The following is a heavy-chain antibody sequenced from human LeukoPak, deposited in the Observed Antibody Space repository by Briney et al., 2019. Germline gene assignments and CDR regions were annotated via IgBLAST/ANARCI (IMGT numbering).Heavy chain of an antibody. CDR2: ISYDGSNK. Sequence: PGGSLRLSCAASGFTFSSYSMNWVRQAPGKGLEWVAVISYDGSNKYYADSVKGRFTISRDNSKNTLYLQMNSLRAEDTAVYYCAKDGRMVRGGDYYYYYYMDVWGKGTTVTISS. CDR3: AKDGRMVRGGDYYYYYYMDV. J-gene: IGHJ6*03. V-gene: IGHV3-30*18. CDR1: GFTFSSYS. D-gene: IGHD3-10*01.